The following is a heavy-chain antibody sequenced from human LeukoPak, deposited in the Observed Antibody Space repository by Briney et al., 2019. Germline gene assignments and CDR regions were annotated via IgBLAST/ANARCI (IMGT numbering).Heavy chain of an antibody. CDR2: INPNSGGT. V-gene: IGHV1-2*02. CDR1: GYTFTGYY. Sequence: ALVKVSCKASGYTFTGYYIHWVRQAPGQGLEWMGWINPNSGGTNYAQKFQGRVTMTRDTSISTAYMELSRLRSDDTAVYYCARDPSSTSCSFDYWGQGTLVTVSS. J-gene: IGHJ4*02. CDR3: ARDPSSTSCSFDY. D-gene: IGHD2-2*01.